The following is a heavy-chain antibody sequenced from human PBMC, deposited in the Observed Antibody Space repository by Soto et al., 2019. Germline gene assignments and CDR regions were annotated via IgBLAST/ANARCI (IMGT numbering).Heavy chain of an antibody. CDR2: IYYSGST. J-gene: IGHJ6*03. CDR1: GGSISSYY. D-gene: IGHD4-4*01. V-gene: IGHV4-59*08. CDR3: ARRVQFPQNVYDYYYYMDV. Sequence: SETLSLTCTVSGGSISSYYWSWIRQPPGKGLEWIGYIYYSGSTNYNPSLKSRATISVDTSKNQFSLKLSSVTAADTAVYYCARRVQFPQNVYDYYYYMDVWGKGTTVTVSS.